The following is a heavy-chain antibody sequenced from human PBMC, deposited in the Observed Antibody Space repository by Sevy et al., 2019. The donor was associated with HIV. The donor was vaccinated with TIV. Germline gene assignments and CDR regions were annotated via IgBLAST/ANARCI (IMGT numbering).Heavy chain of an antibody. CDR3: AKECSSWSLYFDY. D-gene: IGHD6-13*01. CDR2: IRYDGSNK. J-gene: IGHJ4*02. Sequence: GESLKISCAASGFTFSSYGMHWVRQAPGKGLEWVAFIRYDGSNKYYSDSVKGRFTISSDNSKNTRYLQMNSLRAEDTAVYYCAKECSSWSLYFDYWGQGTLVTVSS. V-gene: IGHV3-30*02. CDR1: GFTFSSYG.